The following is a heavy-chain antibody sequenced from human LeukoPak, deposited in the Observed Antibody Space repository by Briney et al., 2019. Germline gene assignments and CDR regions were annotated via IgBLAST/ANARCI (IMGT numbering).Heavy chain of an antibody. V-gene: IGHV1-2*02. CDR2: VSPNSGGT. Sequence: ASVKVSCKASGYTFSDYYIHWVRQAPGQGLEWMGWVSPNSGGTKYAQKFQGRVAMTRDSSISTAYVELNSLNSDDTAVYYCARGDGFHYFDYWGQGVLVTVSS. CDR1: GYTFSDYY. CDR3: ARGDGFHYFDY. J-gene: IGHJ4*02. D-gene: IGHD5-24*01.